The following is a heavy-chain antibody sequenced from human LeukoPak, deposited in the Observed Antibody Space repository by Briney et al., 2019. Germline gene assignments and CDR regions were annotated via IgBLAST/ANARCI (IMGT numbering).Heavy chain of an antibody. J-gene: IGHJ4*02. D-gene: IGHD1-26*01. V-gene: IGHV3-30-3*01. CDR1: GFTFSSYA. CDR3: AKDSGSYSRGFDY. Sequence: GGSLRLSCAASGFTFSSYAMHWVRQAPGKGLEWVAVISYDGSNKYYADSVKGRFTISRDNSKNTLYLQMNSLRAEDTAVYYCAKDSGSYSRGFDYWGQGTLVTVSS. CDR2: ISYDGSNK.